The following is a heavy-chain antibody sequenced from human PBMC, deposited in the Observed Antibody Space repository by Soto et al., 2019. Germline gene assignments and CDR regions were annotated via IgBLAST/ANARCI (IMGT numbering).Heavy chain of an antibody. CDR1: VYAFTSYG. CDR2: ISAYNGNT. D-gene: IGHD6-19*01. CDR3: ARDQIVDSSGWHY. J-gene: IGHJ4*02. Sequence: SVKVACKSSVYAFTSYGISWVRQAPGQGLEWMGWISAYNGNTNYAQKLQGRVTMTTDTSTSTAYMELRSLRSDDTAVYYCARDQIVDSSGWHYWGQGTLVTVS. V-gene: IGHV1-18*04.